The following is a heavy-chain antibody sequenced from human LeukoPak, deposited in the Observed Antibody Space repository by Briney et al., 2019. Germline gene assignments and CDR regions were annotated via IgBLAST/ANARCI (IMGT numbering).Heavy chain of an antibody. D-gene: IGHD3-22*01. CDR3: ARDGLDYYDSSGYYHY. V-gene: IGHV3-53*01. Sequence: GGSLRLSCAASGFTVSSNYMSWVRQAPGKGLEWVSVTYSGGSTYYADSVKGRFTISRDNSKNTLYLQMNSLRAEDTAVYYCARDGLDYYDSSGYYHYWGQGTLVTVSS. J-gene: IGHJ4*02. CDR2: TYSGGST. CDR1: GFTVSSNY.